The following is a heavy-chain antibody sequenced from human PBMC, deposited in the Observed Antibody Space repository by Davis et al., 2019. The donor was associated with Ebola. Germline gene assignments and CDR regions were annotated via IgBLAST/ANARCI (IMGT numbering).Heavy chain of an antibody. CDR1: GFTFSSYA. CDR2: ISYDGSNK. J-gene: IGHJ6*02. V-gene: IGHV3-30*04. CDR3: AKDTAARITGTTVLYYYYYGMDV. D-gene: IGHD1-7*01. Sequence: GESLKISCAASGFTFSSYAMHWVRQAPGKGLEWVAVISYDGSNKYYADSVKGRFTISKDNSKNTLYLQMNSLRAEDTAVYYCAKDTAARITGTTVLYYYYYGMDVWGQGTTVTVSS.